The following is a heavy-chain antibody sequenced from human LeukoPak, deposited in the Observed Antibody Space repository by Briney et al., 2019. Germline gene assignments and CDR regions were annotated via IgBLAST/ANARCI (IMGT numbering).Heavy chain of an antibody. V-gene: IGHV4-61*01. CDR1: GYSISSGYY. Sequence: TSETLSLTCTVSGYSISSGYYWGWIRQPPGKGLEWIGYIYSSGSTNYSPSLKSRVTISVDTSKNQFSLKLSSVTAADTAVYYCARGLYYYDSSGYGFDYWGQGTLVTVSS. D-gene: IGHD3-22*01. CDR3: ARGLYYYDSSGYGFDY. CDR2: IYSSGST. J-gene: IGHJ4*02.